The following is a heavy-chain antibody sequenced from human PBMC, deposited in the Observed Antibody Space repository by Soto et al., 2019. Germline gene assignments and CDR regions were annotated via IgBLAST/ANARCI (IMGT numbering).Heavy chain of an antibody. CDR1: GFTFSSYS. CDR2: ISSSSSTI. CDR3: ASSGLISKIFVVVTFSY. J-gene: IGHJ4*02. Sequence: EVQLVESGGGLVQPGGSLRLSCAASGFTFSSYSMNWVRQAPGKGLEWVSYISSSSSTIDYADSVKGRFTISRDNAKNSLYLQMNSLRAEDTAVYYCASSGLISKIFVVVTFSYWGQGTLVTVSS. D-gene: IGHD3-3*01. V-gene: IGHV3-48*01.